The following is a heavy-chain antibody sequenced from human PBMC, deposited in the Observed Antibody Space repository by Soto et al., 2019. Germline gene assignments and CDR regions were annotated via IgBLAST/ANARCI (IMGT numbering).Heavy chain of an antibody. CDR2: ISAYSGNT. Sequence: QVQLVQSGAEVKKPGASVKVSCKASGYTFTSYGISWVRQAPGQGLEWMGWISAYSGNTNYAQKLQGRVTMTTDTSTSTAYMELRSLRSDDTAVYYCAISELWNGRVYAPKGADYWGQGTLVTVSS. D-gene: IGHD2-8*01. CDR1: GYTFTSYG. V-gene: IGHV1-18*01. J-gene: IGHJ4*02. CDR3: AISELWNGRVYAPKGADY.